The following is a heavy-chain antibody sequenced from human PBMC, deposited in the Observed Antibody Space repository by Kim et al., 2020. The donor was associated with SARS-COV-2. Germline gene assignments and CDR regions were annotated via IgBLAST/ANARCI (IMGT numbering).Heavy chain of an antibody. CDR1: GGSISSGGYY. Sequence: SETLSLTCTVSGGSISSGGYYWSWIRQHPGKGLEWIGYIYYSGSTYYNPSLKSRVTISVDTSKNQFSLKLSSVTAADTAVYYCARKAPPPSGRGETEDYRGQGTLVTVSS. CDR3: ARKAPPPSGRGETEDY. V-gene: IGHV4-31*03. CDR2: IYYSGST. D-gene: IGHD3-16*01. J-gene: IGHJ4*02.